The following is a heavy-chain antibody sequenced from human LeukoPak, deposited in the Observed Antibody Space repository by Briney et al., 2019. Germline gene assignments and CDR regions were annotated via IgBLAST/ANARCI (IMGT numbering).Heavy chain of an antibody. V-gene: IGHV3-23*01. CDR3: AKTERGTYYDFWSGYPNWFDP. CDR1: GFTFSSYA. CDR2: ISGSGGST. D-gene: IGHD3-3*01. J-gene: IGHJ5*02. Sequence: GGSLRLSCAASGFTFSSYAMSWVRQAPGKGLEWVSAISGSGGSTYYADSVKGRFTISRDNSKNTLYLQMNSLRAEDTAVYYCAKTERGTYYDFWSGYPNWFDPWGQGTQVTVSS.